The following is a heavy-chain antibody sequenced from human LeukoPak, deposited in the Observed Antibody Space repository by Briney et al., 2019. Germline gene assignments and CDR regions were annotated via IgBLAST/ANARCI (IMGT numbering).Heavy chain of an antibody. Sequence: PSETLSLTCTVSGDSVSSPNYYWNWIRQPPGKGLEWIGYIYNSGRTNYNPSLKSRVTISVDTSKNQFSLKLNSVTAADTAVYYCARHYGPWGQGTLVTVSS. J-gene: IGHJ5*02. D-gene: IGHD3-16*01. CDR3: ARHYGP. CDR1: GDSVSSPNYY. V-gene: IGHV4-61*01. CDR2: IYNSGRT.